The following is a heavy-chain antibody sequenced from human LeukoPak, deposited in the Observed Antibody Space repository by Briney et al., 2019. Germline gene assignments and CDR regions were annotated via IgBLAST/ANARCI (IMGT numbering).Heavy chain of an antibody. J-gene: IGHJ3*02. CDR1: GGTFSSYA. CDR3: AREDCGGDCEGDAFDI. Sequence: ASVKVSCKASGGTFSSYAISWVRQAPGQGLEWMGGIIPIFGTANYAQKFQGRVTITADEFTSTAYMELSSLRSEDTAVYYCAREDCGGDCEGDAFDIWGQGTMVTVSS. CDR2: IIPIFGTA. V-gene: IGHV1-69*01. D-gene: IGHD2-21*02.